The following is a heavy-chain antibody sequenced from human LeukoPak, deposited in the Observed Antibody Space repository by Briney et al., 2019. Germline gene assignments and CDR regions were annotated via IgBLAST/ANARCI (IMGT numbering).Heavy chain of an antibody. Sequence: GGSLRLSCVTSGFTFTNYAISWFRQAPGKGLEWVGFIRRNPSGGTPDYAASVKGRFTISRDNSKTIVYLQMNSLDSEDTAMYYCARGVGYTYAWSDWCQGTLVTVSS. CDR2: IRRNPSGGTP. D-gene: IGHD1-1*01. CDR3: ARGVGYTYAWSD. V-gene: IGHV3-49*03. CDR1: GFTFTNYA. J-gene: IGHJ4*02.